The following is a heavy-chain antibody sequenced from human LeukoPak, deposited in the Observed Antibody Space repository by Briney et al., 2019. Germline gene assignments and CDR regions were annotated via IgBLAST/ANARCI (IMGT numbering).Heavy chain of an antibody. CDR2: ISWNSGSI. Sequence: GGSLRLSCAASGFTFDDYAMHWVRQAPGKGLEWVSGISWNSGSIGYADSVKGRFTISRDNAKNSLYLQMNSLRAEDTALYYCAKGKGPTMVRGVNYYGMDVWGQGTTVTVSS. D-gene: IGHD3-10*01. J-gene: IGHJ6*02. V-gene: IGHV3-9*01. CDR1: GFTFDDYA. CDR3: AKGKGPTMVRGVNYYGMDV.